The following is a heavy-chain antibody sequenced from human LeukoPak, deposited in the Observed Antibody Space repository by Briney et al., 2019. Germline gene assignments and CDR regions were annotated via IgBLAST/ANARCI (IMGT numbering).Heavy chain of an antibody. V-gene: IGHV3-33*06. CDR1: GFTFSSYS. J-gene: IGHJ5*01. CDR3: AKGLTGSDQYVPDS. CDR2: IWYDGHNK. D-gene: IGHD7-27*01. Sequence: GGSLRLSCVASGFTFSSYSLHWVRQAPGKGLEWVAIIWYDGHNKFYSDSVKGRFTISRDDPKNTLYLQMNSLRAEDTAVYYCAKGLTGSDQYVPDSWGQGTLVAVSS.